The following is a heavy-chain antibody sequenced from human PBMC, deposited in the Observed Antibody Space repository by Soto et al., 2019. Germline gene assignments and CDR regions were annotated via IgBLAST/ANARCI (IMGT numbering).Heavy chain of an antibody. Sequence: ASVKVSCKASGGTFSSYTISWVRQAPGQGLEWMGRIIPILGIANYAQKFQGRVTITADKSTSTAYMELSSLRSEDTAVYYCARSGIPKYYYDSSGYGPFDYWGQGTLVTVSS. CDR3: ARSGIPKYYYDSSGYGPFDY. CDR1: GGTFSSYT. CDR2: IIPILGIA. V-gene: IGHV1-69*02. J-gene: IGHJ4*02. D-gene: IGHD3-22*01.